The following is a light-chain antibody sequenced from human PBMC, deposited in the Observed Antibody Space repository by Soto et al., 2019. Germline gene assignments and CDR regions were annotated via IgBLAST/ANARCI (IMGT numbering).Light chain of an antibody. CDR2: GTS. V-gene: IGKV3-20*01. J-gene: IGKJ1*01. CDR1: QTISSSY. Sequence: EIVLTQSPGTLSLSPGERATLSCRASQTISSSYLAWYQQKLGQAPRLLIYGTSSRATGIPDRFSGSRSGTDFTLTISRLEPEGFAVYYCQQYRTFGQGTKVDIK. CDR3: QQYRT.